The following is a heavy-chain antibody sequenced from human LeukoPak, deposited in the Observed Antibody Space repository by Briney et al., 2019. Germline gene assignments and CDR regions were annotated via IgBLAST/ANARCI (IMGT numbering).Heavy chain of an antibody. D-gene: IGHD4-23*01. CDR3: ARHLYPGYGSTNYDGAFFDY. J-gene: IGHJ4*02. CDR1: GGSITGYY. CDR2: INYNGNS. Sequence: SETLSLTCTVSGGSITGYYWSWIRQLPRKGLEWIGYINYNGNSKYNPSLKSRITMSVDTSRNQFSLKLSSVTAADTAVYFCARHLYPGYGSTNYDGAFFDYWGQGTPVTVSS. V-gene: IGHV4-59*08.